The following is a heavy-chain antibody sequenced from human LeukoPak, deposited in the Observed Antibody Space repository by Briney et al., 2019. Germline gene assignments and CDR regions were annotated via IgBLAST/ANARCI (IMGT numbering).Heavy chain of an antibody. CDR2: IRYDGSNK. J-gene: IGHJ6*02. CDR3: ARDNYGDYVRINYYYGMDV. V-gene: IGHV3-33*01. Sequence: GGSLRLSCAASGFTFSSYGMHWVRQAPGKGLEWVAVIRYDGSNKYYADSVKGRLTISRDNSKNMLYLQMSSLRADDTAVYYCARDNYGDYVRINYYYGMDVWGQGTTVTVSS. CDR1: GFTFSSYG. D-gene: IGHD4-17*01.